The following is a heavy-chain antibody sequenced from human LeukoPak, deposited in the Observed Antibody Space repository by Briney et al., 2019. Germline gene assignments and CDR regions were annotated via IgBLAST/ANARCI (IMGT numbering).Heavy chain of an antibody. CDR1: GGSISSHF. V-gene: IGHV4-4*07. D-gene: IGHD3-22*01. Sequence: SETLSLTCTVSGGSISSHFWSWIRQPAGKGLEWVGRIYTSGSTNYNPSLKSRVTMSVDTSKNQFSLKLSSVTAADTAVYYCARTDYYDSSGYDYWGQGTLVTVSS. CDR3: ARTDYYDSSGYDY. CDR2: IYTSGST. J-gene: IGHJ4*02.